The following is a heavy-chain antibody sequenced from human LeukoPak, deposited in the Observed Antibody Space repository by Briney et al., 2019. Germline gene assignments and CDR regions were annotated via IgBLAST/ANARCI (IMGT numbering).Heavy chain of an antibody. CDR3: ARDSGSFFVDF. CDR2: IKPDGSQK. CDR1: GFSFSTYW. J-gene: IGHJ4*02. V-gene: IGHV3-7*01. Sequence: GGSLRLSCAASGFSFSTYWMTWVRQAPGKGLEWVANIKPDGSQKYCVDPVKSRFTISRDNAKNPLYLQMNSLRAEDTAVYYCARDSGSFFVDFWGQGTLVTVSS. D-gene: IGHD1-26*01.